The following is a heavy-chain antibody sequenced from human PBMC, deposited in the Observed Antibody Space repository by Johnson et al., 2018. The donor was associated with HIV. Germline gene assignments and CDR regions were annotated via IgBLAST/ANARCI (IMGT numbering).Heavy chain of an antibody. CDR2: INWSGGGT. CDR3: ARDLHDSSGYYYEGDAFDI. V-gene: IGHV3-NL1*01. J-gene: IGHJ3*02. D-gene: IGHD3-22*01. Sequence: QVQLVESGGGVVQPGRSLRLSCAASGFTFSSYGMHWVRQVPGTGLEWVSGINWSGGGTTYADSVNGRFTVSSHNATNSLYLQMNSLRAEDTAVYYCARDLHDSSGYYYEGDAFDIWGQGTMVTVSS. CDR1: GFTFSSYG.